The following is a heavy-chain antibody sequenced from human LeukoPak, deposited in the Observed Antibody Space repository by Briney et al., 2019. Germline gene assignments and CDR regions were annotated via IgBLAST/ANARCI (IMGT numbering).Heavy chain of an antibody. D-gene: IGHD2-2*02. V-gene: IGHV4-59*01. CDR3: ARVYRSSTSCYIGYFDY. CDR1: GGSISSYY. CDR2: IYYSGST. J-gene: IGHJ4*02. Sequence: KPSETLSLTCTVSGGSISSYYWSWIRQPPGKGLEWIGYIYYSGSTNYNPSLKSRVTISVDTSKNQFSLKLSSVTAADTAVYYCARVYRSSTSCYIGYFDYWGQGTLVTVSS.